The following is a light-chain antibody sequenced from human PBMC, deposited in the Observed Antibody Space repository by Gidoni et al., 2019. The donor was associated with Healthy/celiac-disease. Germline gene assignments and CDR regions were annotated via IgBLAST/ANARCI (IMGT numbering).Light chain of an antibody. CDR1: QTVSSNY. J-gene: IGKJ3*01. CDR3: QQYGSSPET. CDR2: GAS. Sequence: EIVLTQSPGTLSLSPGERATLPCRASQTVSSNYLAWYQQKPGQAPRLLISGASSRATGIPDRFSGSGSGTDFTLTISRLEPEDFAVYFCQQYGSSPETFGPGTKVDIK. V-gene: IGKV3-20*01.